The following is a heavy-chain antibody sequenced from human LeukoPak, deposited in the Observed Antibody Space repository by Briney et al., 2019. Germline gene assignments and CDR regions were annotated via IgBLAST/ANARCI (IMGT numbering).Heavy chain of an antibody. D-gene: IGHD3-22*01. V-gene: IGHV1-46*01. CDR1: GYTFTAHY. J-gene: IGHJ2*01. CDR3: ARKAPHDTSGWYFDL. CDR2: INPGDGGA. Sequence: ASVKVSCKASGYTFTAHYIHWVRQAPGQGLEWMGIINPGDGGASYAQKFQGRLTMSRDTSTSTLYMELSSLRSEDTAIYHCARKAPHDTSGWYFDLWGRGTLVTVSS.